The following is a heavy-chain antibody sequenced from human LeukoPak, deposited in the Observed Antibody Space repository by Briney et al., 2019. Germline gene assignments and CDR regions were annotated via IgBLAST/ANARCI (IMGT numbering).Heavy chain of an antibody. CDR2: SSASGGST. J-gene: IGHJ4*02. CDR1: GFTFSSFS. CDR3: AKDRGY. V-gene: IGHV3-23*01. Sequence: GGSLTLSCAASGFTFSSFSMTWVRPAPGKGLEWVSASSASGGSTNYAESVKGRFTISRDNYKNTLYLQMNSLRDEDTAVYYCAKDRGYWGQGTLVTVSS.